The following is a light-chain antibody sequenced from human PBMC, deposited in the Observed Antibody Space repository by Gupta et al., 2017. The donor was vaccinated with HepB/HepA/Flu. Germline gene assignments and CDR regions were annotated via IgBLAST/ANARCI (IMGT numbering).Light chain of an antibody. J-gene: IGLJ2*01. CDR1: SSDVGSYNL. V-gene: IGLV2-23*02. CDR3: CSYAGSSTLV. Sequence: QSALTHPAPVSGPPGQSISISRPGTSSDVGSYNLVSWYHQHPGKAPKRMIYEVSKRPSVFSNRFSGSKSGNTASLTISGLQAEDEADYYCCSYAGSSTLVFGGGTKLTVL. CDR2: EVS.